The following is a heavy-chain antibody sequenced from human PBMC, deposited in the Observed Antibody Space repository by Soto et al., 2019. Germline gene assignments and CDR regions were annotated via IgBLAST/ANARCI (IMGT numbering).Heavy chain of an antibody. V-gene: IGHV4-39*01. CDR1: GGSIYRSGYY. CDR3: GKVLVGATGHTDSDS. D-gene: IGHD2-15*01. J-gene: IGHJ4*02. Sequence: SLTCTVSGGSIYRSGYYWGWIRQPPGRGLEWIGNIDYNGVTYSNPSLKSRVTISRDTSKSQFSLKLTSVTAADTALYYCGKVLVGATGHTDSDSWGPGTLVTVSS. CDR2: IDYNGVT.